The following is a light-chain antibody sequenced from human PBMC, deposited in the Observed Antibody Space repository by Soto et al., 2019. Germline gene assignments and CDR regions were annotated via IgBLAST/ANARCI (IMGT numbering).Light chain of an antibody. CDR3: QQRSNWPPLT. Sequence: EIVLTQSPATLSWSPGERATFSSRASQSVASDLVWYQHKPGQAPRLLIYDASNRATGIPARFSGSGSGTDFTLTISSLEPEDFAVHYCQQRSNWPPLTFGGGTKVEIK. V-gene: IGKV3-11*01. CDR1: QSVASD. CDR2: DAS. J-gene: IGKJ4*01.